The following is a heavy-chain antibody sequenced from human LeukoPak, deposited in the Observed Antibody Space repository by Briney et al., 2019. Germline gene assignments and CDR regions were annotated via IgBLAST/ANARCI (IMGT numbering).Heavy chain of an antibody. Sequence: GGSLRLSCAASGFTFSSYAMSWVRQAPGKGLEWVSAISGSGGSTYYADSVKGRFTISRDNSKNTLYLQMNSLRAEDTAVYYCAKDLRVAVAGIVGNWFDPWGQGTRSPSPQ. J-gene: IGHJ5*02. D-gene: IGHD6-19*01. CDR3: AKDLRVAVAGIVGNWFDP. CDR2: ISGSGGST. V-gene: IGHV3-23*01. CDR1: GFTFSSYA.